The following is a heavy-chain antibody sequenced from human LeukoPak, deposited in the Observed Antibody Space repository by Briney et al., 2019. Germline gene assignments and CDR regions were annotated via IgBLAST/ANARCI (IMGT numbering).Heavy chain of an antibody. CDR2: INHSGST. D-gene: IGHD3-16*02. CDR3: ARGPRWGSYRPYAFDI. J-gene: IGHJ3*02. V-gene: IGHV4-39*07. CDR1: GGSISSSSYY. Sequence: SETLSLTCTVSGGSISSSSYYWGWIRQPPGKGLEWIGEINHSGSTNYNPSLKSRVTISVDTSKNQFSLKLSSVTAADTAVYYCARGPRWGSYRPYAFDIWGQGTMVTVSS.